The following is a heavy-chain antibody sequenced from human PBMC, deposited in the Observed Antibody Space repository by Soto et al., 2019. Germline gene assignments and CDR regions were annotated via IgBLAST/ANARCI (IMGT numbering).Heavy chain of an antibody. D-gene: IGHD3-16*01. Sequence: PSETLSLTCTVSGSSINTYYLNWIRQPPGKGLEWIAYIYYNGNTDSNPSLEGRVTISLDTPKNQLSLELSSVTAADTAVYYCARGYHGYSYANFDYWGQGILVTVSS. CDR1: GSSINTYY. CDR2: IYYNGNT. CDR3: ARGYHGYSYANFDY. J-gene: IGHJ4*02. V-gene: IGHV4-59*01.